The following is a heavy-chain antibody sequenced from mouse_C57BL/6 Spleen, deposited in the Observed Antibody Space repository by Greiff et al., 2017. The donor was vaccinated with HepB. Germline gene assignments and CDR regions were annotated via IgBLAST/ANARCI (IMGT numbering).Heavy chain of an antibody. V-gene: IGHV5-4*01. J-gene: IGHJ2*01. Sequence: EVKLVESGGGLVKPGGSLKLSCAASGFTFSSYAMSWVRQTPEKRLEWVATISDGGSYTYYPDNVKGRFTISRDNAKNNLYLQMSHLKSEDTAMYYCAREGIGELGRYFDYWGQGTTLTVSS. CDR2: ISDGGSYT. CDR3: AREGIGELGRYFDY. CDR1: GFTFSSYA. D-gene: IGHD4-1*01.